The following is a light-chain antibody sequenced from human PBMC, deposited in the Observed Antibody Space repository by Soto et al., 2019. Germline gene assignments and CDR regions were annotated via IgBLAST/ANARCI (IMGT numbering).Light chain of an antibody. CDR1: QPISSW. V-gene: IGKV1-12*01. Sequence: IQVTQSTSSVSASVGDRVTITCRASQPISSWLAWYQQKPGQPPNLLIYSASTLRSGVPSRFSGSESGTLFTLTITNLQPEDFATYYCQQASSFPLTFGVGTKVEVK. CDR3: QQASSFPLT. J-gene: IGKJ4*01. CDR2: SAS.